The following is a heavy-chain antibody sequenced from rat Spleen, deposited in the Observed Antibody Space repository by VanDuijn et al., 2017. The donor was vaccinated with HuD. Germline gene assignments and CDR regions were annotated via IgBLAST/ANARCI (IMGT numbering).Heavy chain of an antibody. CDR1: GFTFSDHY. Sequence: EVQLVESGGGLVQPGGSLKLSCAASGFTFSDHYMAWFRQAPTKGLEWVASISYDGYTTHYRDSVKGRFTISRDNVKNTLYLQMNSLRSEETATYYCARHNSGYGYMDAWGQGASVTVSS. D-gene: IGHD4-3*01. CDR3: ARHNSGYGYMDA. J-gene: IGHJ4*01. CDR2: ISYDGYTT. V-gene: IGHV5-22*01.